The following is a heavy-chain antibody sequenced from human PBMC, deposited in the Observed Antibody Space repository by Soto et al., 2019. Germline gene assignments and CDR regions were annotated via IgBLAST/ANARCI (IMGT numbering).Heavy chain of an antibody. CDR3: AKERGYGDYDYGMDV. CDR2: ISYDGSNK. Sequence: QVQLVESGGGVVQPGRSLRLSGAASGLTFSSYGMHWVRQAPGKGLEWVAVISYDGSNKYYADSVKGRFTISRDNSKNTLYLQMNSLRAEDTAVYYCAKERGYGDYDYGMDVWGQGTTVTVSS. V-gene: IGHV3-30*18. D-gene: IGHD4-17*01. J-gene: IGHJ6*02. CDR1: GLTFSSYG.